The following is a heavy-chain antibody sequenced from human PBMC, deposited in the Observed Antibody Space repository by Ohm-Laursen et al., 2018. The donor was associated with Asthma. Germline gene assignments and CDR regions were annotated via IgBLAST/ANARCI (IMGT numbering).Heavy chain of an antibody. CDR1: GFTFSSYA. V-gene: IGHV3-23*01. J-gene: IGHJ4*02. D-gene: IGHD6-13*01. CDR2: ISGSGGST. Sequence: SLRLSCTASGFTFSSYAMSWVRQAPGKGLEWVSAISGSGGSTYCADSVKGRFTISRDNSKNTLYLQMNSLRAEDTAVYYCARDRGIAAAGTKGSHWGQGTLVTVSS. CDR3: ARDRGIAAAGTKGSH.